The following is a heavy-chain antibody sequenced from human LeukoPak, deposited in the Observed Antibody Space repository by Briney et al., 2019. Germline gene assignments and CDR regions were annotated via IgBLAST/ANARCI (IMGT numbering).Heavy chain of an antibody. Sequence: PSETLSLTXAVYGGSFSGYYWSWIGQPPGKGLEWIGEINHSGSTNYNPSLKSRVTISVDTSKNQFSLKLSSVTAADTAVYYCARGPTVTTSAEYFQHWGQGTLVTVSS. J-gene: IGHJ1*01. V-gene: IGHV4-34*01. CDR2: INHSGST. CDR3: ARGPTVTTSAEYFQH. D-gene: IGHD4-17*01. CDR1: GGSFSGYY.